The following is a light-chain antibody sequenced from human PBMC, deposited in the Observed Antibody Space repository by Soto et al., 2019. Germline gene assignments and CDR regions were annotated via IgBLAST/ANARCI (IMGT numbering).Light chain of an antibody. CDR1: RTDGDGHDY. V-gene: IGLV2-14*03. CDR3: TSYTASSPFYV. CDR2: DVY. Sequence: QSVLTQPASVSGSPGQSIAISCIGVRTDGDGHDYVSWYQQHPGRAPQLIIYDVYNRPSGVSDRFSGSKSGNTASLVISGLQAEDEADYFCTSYTASSPFYVFGAGTKVTVL. J-gene: IGLJ1*01.